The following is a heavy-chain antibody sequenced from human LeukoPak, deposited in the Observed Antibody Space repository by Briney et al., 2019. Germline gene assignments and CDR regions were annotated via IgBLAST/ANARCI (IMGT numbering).Heavy chain of an antibody. Sequence: PGGSLRLSCAASGFTFSSYAMSWVRQAPGKGLEWVSAISGSGGSTYYADSVKGRFTISRDNSKNTLYLQMNSLRAEDTAVYYCAKAPFITMVRGVISSYFDYWGQGTLVTASS. CDR1: GFTFSSYA. V-gene: IGHV3-23*01. CDR2: ISGSGGST. CDR3: AKAPFITMVRGVISSYFDY. D-gene: IGHD3-10*01. J-gene: IGHJ4*02.